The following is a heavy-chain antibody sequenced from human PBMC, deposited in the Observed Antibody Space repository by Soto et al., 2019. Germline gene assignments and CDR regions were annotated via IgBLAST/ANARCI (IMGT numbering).Heavy chain of an antibody. CDR2: IYSGGST. CDR1: GFTVSSNY. Sequence: EVQLVESGGGLVQPGGSLRLSCAASGFTVSSNYMSWVRQAPGKGLEWVSVIYSGGSTYYADSVKGRFTISRDNSKNTLYLPMNSMRAQDTAVYYCARDAHSTGKYATCFDYWGQGTLVTVSS. V-gene: IGHV3-66*01. D-gene: IGHD4-17*01. CDR3: ARDAHSTGKYATCFDY. J-gene: IGHJ4*02.